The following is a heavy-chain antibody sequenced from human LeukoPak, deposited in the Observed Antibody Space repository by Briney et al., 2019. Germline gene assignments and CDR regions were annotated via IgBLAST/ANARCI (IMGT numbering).Heavy chain of an antibody. CDR1: GFTFRSYA. D-gene: IGHD3-16*01. Sequence: GGSLRLSCAASGFTFRSYAMHWVRQAPGKGLEWVAVISYDGSNKYYADSVKGRFTISRDNSKNTLYLQMNSLRAEDTAVYYCAREGSLIDAFDIWGQGTMVTVSS. CDR3: AREGSLIDAFDI. CDR2: ISYDGSNK. V-gene: IGHV3-30-3*01. J-gene: IGHJ3*02.